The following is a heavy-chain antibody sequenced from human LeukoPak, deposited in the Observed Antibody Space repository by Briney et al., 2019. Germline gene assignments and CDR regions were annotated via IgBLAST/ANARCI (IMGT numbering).Heavy chain of an antibody. CDR3: AKIRGYINGWQGFLDS. CDR1: GFSFGNYD. V-gene: IGHV3-13*04. Sequence: GGSLRLSCAASGFSFGNYDMHWVRKPTGKGLEWVSAIGTNGDTHYPDSVKGRFTISRENAKNSLYLQMDSLRVEDTAVYYCAKIRGYINGWQGFLDSWGQGTLVTVSS. CDR2: IGTNGDT. D-gene: IGHD6-19*01. J-gene: IGHJ4*02.